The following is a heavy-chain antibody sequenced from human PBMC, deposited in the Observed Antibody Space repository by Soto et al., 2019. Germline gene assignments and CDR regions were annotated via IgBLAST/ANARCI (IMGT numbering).Heavy chain of an antibody. J-gene: IGHJ6*02. CDR3: AREKGGCGGDCYPGTGMDV. CDR1: RLTFNNYA. CDR2: ISGSDRST. D-gene: IGHD2-21*02. Sequence: EVQLLESGGGLVEPGRSLRLSCAASRLTFNNYAMTWVRQAPGKGLEWVSSISGSDRSTYYADSVKGRFTISRDNSKNTLYLQMNSLRAEDTAVYYCAREKGGCGGDCYPGTGMDVWGQGTTVTVSS. V-gene: IGHV3-23*01.